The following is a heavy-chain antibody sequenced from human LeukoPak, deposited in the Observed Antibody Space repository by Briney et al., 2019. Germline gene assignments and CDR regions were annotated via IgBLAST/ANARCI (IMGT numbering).Heavy chain of an antibody. CDR1: GFTSSSYS. J-gene: IGHJ5*02. D-gene: IGHD3-9*01. CDR3: ARDPFYYDILTGYYAS. V-gene: IGHV3-21*01. Sequence: GGSLRLSCAASGFTSSSYSMNWVRQAPGKGLEWVSSISSSSSYIYYADSVKGRFTISRDNAKNSLYLQMNSLRAEDTAVYYCARDPFYYDILTGYYASWGQGTLVTVSS. CDR2: ISSSSSYI.